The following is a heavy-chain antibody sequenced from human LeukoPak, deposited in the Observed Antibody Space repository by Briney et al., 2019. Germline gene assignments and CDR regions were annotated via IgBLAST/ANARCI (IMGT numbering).Heavy chain of an antibody. J-gene: IGHJ4*02. CDR1: GGSISNDY. D-gene: IGHD2-21*01. CDR2: ISHIGGT. CDR3: AREYSYYFDY. V-gene: IGHV4-59*01. Sequence: SETLSLTCTVSGGSISNDYWTWIRQPPGKGLYCIGYISHIGGTNYNPSLKSRDTISVDTSKNQFSLKLRSVTAADTAVYFCAREYSYYFDYWGQGSPVTVSS.